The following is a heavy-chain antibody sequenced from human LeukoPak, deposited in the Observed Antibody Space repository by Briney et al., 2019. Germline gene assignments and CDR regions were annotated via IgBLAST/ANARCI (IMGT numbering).Heavy chain of an antibody. CDR2: IYYSGST. D-gene: IGHD2-21*01. Sequence: SETLSLTCAVYGGSFSDYYWTWIRQPPGKGLEWIGYIYYSGSTYYNPSLKSRVTISVDTSKNQFSLKLSSVTAADTAVYYCARGEHQFPFDYWGQGTLVTVSS. CDR3: ARGEHQFPFDY. J-gene: IGHJ4*02. V-gene: IGHV4-30-4*01. CDR1: GGSFSDYY.